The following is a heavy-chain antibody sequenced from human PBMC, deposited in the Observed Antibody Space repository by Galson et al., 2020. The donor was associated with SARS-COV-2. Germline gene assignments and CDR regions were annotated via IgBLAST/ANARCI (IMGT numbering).Heavy chain of an antibody. V-gene: IGHV1-46*01. D-gene: IGHD5-18*01. Sequence: AVPVPHKPCGYTLTNYFMHWVRQAPPQGVEWMGRINPSRGSTRYEQKLQGRVTMTRDTSTSTVHMELSSLRSEDTAVYYCARDSGRHLYSWIQLWFPDYWGPGTLVTVSS. CDR2: INPSRGST. J-gene: IGHJ4*02. CDR1: GYTLTNYF. CDR3: ARDSGRHLYSWIQLWFPDY.